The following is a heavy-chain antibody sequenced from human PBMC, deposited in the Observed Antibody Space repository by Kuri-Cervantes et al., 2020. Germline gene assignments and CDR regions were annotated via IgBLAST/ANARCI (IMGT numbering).Heavy chain of an antibody. CDR3: ARDRDPLAVAGYCFDY. CDR1: GFTFSNYW. V-gene: IGHV3-74*01. D-gene: IGHD6-19*01. CDR2: INSDGSST. Sequence: GESLKISCAASGFTFSNYWMHWVRQAPGKGLVWVSRINSDGSSTSYADSVEGRFTISRDNAMNTLYLQMNSLRADDTAVYYCARDRDPLAVAGYCFDYWGQGTLVTVSS. J-gene: IGHJ4*02.